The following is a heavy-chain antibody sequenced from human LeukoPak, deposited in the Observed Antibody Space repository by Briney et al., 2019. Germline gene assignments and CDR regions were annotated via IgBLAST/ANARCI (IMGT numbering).Heavy chain of an antibody. Sequence: SETLSLTWTASGDSISISNDNYYWVWIRKPPGKGLEWIGSIYYGGSTYYNPSLKSRVTISVDTSKNQFSLKLSSMTAADTAVYYCARRGLVVAATWGQGTLVTVSS. D-gene: IGHD2-15*01. V-gene: IGHV4-39*01. CDR1: GDSISISNDNYY. CDR2: IYYGGST. CDR3: ARRGLVVAAT. J-gene: IGHJ5*02.